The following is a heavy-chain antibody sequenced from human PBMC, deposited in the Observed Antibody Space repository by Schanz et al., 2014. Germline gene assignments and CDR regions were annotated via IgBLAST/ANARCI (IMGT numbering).Heavy chain of an antibody. CDR1: GFTFNNYD. CDR2: ISGGGGSA. Sequence: EVQLVESGGVVVQPGGSLRLSCAGSGFTFNNYDMNWVRLVPGKGLECVSGISGGGGSAYYADSVKGRFTISRDNSKNTLYLQMSSLRAEDTAVYYCAKDGRLPYYGTGSDFDYWGQGTLVAVSS. D-gene: IGHD3-22*01. V-gene: IGHV3-23*04. CDR3: AKDGRLPYYGTGSDFDY. J-gene: IGHJ4*02.